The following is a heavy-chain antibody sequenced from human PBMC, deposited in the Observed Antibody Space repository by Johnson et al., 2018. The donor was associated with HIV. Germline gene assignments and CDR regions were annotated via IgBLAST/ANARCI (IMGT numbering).Heavy chain of an antibody. CDR1: GFTVSSNY. D-gene: IGHD2-21*02. Sequence: QVQLVESGGGLIQPGGSLRLSCAASGFTVSSNYMSWVRQVPGKGLEWVAVISFDGSNEYYADSVKGRFTISRDNCKNTLFLQMNSLRAAETAVYYCAKPQSRVGVVTASVEGEAFNIWGQGAMLTVSS. CDR3: AKPQSRVGVVTASVEGEAFNI. CDR2: ISFDGSNE. J-gene: IGHJ3*02. V-gene: IGHV3-30*18.